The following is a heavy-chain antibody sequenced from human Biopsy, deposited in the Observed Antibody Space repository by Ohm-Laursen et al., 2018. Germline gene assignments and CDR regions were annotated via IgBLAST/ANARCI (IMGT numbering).Heavy chain of an antibody. D-gene: IGHD6-6*01. CDR1: GYSFSTYD. CDR3: ARGYSRRVSIFEASIYWFDT. V-gene: IGHV1-8*01. Sequence: SVKVSCKASGYSFSTYDVNWVRQARGQGLEWMGWMIPSSGKTGYARRFQGRVTLTMNTSISTAYMELSGLRSEDTAVYFCARGYSRRVSIFEASIYWFDTWGQGTLVTVSS. CDR2: MIPSSGKT. J-gene: IGHJ5*02.